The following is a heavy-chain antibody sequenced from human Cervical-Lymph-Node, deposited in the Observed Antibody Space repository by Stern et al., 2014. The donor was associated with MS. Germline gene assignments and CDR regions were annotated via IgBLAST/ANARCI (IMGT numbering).Heavy chain of an antibody. CDR2: INHSGST. CDR3: ARCSYYYDSSGYYGS. D-gene: IGHD3-22*01. Sequence: QVQLQQWGAGLLKPSETLSLTCAVYGGSFSGYYWSWIRQPPGKGLEWIGEINHSGSTNYNPSLKSRVTISVDTSKNQFSLKLSSVTAADTAVYYCARCSYYYDSSGYYGSWGQGTLVTVSS. CDR1: GGSFSGYY. J-gene: IGHJ4*02. V-gene: IGHV4-34*01.